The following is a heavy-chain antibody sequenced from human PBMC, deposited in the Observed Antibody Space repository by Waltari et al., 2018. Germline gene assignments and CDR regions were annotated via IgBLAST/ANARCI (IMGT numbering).Heavy chain of an antibody. CDR1: GSTLPELS. Sequence: QFQLVQSGAEVKKPGAPVKVSCKVSGSTLPELSMPWLRQAPGKGLEWMGGFDPEDGETIYAQKFQGRVTMTEDTSTDTAYMELSSLRSEDTAVYYCATVSGDYYYYYGMDVWGQGTTVTVSS. CDR2: FDPEDGET. J-gene: IGHJ6*02. V-gene: IGHV1-24*01. D-gene: IGHD3-10*02. CDR3: ATVSGDYYYYYGMDV.